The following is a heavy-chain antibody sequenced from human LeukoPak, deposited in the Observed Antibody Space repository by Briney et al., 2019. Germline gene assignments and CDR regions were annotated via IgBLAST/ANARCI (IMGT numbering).Heavy chain of an antibody. D-gene: IGHD5-12*01. CDR1: GYTFTSYG. CDR2: MNPNSGNT. CDR3: ARGVGIVATISKKHFDY. J-gene: IGHJ4*02. V-gene: IGHV1-8*02. Sequence: ASVKVSCKASGYTFTSYGISWVRQAPGQGLEWMGWMNPNSGNTGYAQKFQGRVTMTRNTSISTAYMELSSLRSEDTAVYYCARGVGIVATISKKHFDYWGQGTLVTVSS.